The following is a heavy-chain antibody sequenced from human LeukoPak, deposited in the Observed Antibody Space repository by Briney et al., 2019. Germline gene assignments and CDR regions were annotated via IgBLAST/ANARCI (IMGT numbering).Heavy chain of an antibody. Sequence: SETLSLTCTVSGDSIRSGGYYLCWLRPHPGAGLEWLGYIHYSGTNYYNTSLSLETRVTISVDTSKNQFSLKLNSVTAADTAVYYCARGSPNDYGEHGTFDCWGQGTVVTVSS. CDR3: ARGSPNDYGEHGTFDC. CDR2: IHYSGTN. CDR1: GDSIRSGGYY. D-gene: IGHD4-17*01. J-gene: IGHJ4*02. V-gene: IGHV4-31*03.